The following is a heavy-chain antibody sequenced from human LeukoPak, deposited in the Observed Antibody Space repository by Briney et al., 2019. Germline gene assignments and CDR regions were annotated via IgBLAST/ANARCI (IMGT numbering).Heavy chain of an antibody. D-gene: IGHD4-17*01. V-gene: IGHV1-2*02. CDR2: INPNSGGT. CDR1: GYTFTGYY. J-gene: IGHJ4*02. Sequence: ASVKVSCKASGYTFTGYYMHWVRQAPGQGLEWMGWINPNSGGTNYAQKFQGRVTMTRDTSISTAYMELSRLRSDDTAVYYCARAFDDYGDYTGYWGQGTLVTVSS. CDR3: ARAFDDYGDYTGY.